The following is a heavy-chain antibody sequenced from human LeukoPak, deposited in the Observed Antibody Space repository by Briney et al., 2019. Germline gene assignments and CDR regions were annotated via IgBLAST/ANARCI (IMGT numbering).Heavy chain of an antibody. V-gene: IGHV3-7*03. CDR1: GFTFSSYW. D-gene: IGHD1-14*01. CDR3: AKDVRRTGADAFDI. J-gene: IGHJ3*02. Sequence: GGSLRLSCAASGFTFSSYWMSWVRQAPGKGLERVANIKQDGSEKYYVDSVKGRFTISRDNSKNTLYLQMNSLRAEDTAVYYCAKDVRRTGADAFDIWGQGTMVTVSS. CDR2: IKQDGSEK.